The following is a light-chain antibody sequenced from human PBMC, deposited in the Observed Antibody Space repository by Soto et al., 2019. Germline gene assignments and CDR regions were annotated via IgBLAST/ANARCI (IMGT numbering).Light chain of an antibody. J-gene: IGKJ5*01. CDR1: QSLQYSNGYNY. V-gene: IGKV2-28*01. CDR3: FQGLQTPPIT. CDR2: LGS. Sequence: IVLTQSPLSLPVIPGEPASISCRSSQSLQYSNGYNYLDWYLQKPGQSPQLLISLGSTRASGVPDRFSGSGSGTDFTLKISRVEADDVGVYYCFQGLQTPPITFGQGTRLEIK.